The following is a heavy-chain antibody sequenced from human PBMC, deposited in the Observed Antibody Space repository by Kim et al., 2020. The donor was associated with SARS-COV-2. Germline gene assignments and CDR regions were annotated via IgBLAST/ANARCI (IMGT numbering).Heavy chain of an antibody. CDR1: GFIFSSYA. D-gene: IGHD6-19*01. V-gene: IGHV3-23*01. CDR2: ISGSGVST. J-gene: IGHJ4*02. CDR3: AKEKGTASGWYGDFDY. Sequence: GGSLRLSCAASGFIFSSYAMTWVRQAPGRGLEWVSSISGSGVSTYYADSVKGRFTISRDNSKNTLYLQMNSLRAEDTAVYYCAKEKGTASGWYGDFDYWGQGTLVTVSS.